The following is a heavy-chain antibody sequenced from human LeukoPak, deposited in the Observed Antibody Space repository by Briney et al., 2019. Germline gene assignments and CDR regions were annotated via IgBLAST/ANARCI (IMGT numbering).Heavy chain of an antibody. V-gene: IGHV4-4*02. D-gene: IGHD1-26*01. CDR2: IYQSGNT. Sequence: SETLSLTCAVSGGSLGSSNWWSWVRQPPGKGLEWVWEIYQSGNTNYNPSLKSRVTISVDKSKNQFSLKLSSVTAADTAVYYCAREFSVGGSCDYWGQGTLVTVSS. J-gene: IGHJ4*02. CDR1: GGSLGSSNW. CDR3: AREFSVGGSCDY.